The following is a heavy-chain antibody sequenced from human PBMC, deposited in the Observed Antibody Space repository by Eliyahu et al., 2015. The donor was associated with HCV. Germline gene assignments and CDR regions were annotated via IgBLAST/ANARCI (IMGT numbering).Heavy chain of an antibody. CDR2: INPNSGGT. CDR3: ARGWRSLYSSSWVQYFDL. J-gene: IGHJ2*01. Sequence: QVQLVQSGAEVKKPGASVKVSCKASGYTFTGYYMHWVRXAPGQGLEWMGWINPNSGGTNYAQKFQGRVTMTRDTSISTAYMELSRLRSDDTAVYYCARGWRSLYSSSWVQYFDLWGRGTLVTVSS. CDR1: GYTFTGYY. V-gene: IGHV1-2*02. D-gene: IGHD6-13*01.